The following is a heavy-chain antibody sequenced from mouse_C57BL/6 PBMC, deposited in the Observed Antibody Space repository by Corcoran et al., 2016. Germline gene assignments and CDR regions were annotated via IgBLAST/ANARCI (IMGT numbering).Heavy chain of an antibody. CDR3: ARSPYDWV. CDR1: GYTFTTYG. D-gene: IGHD2-12*01. V-gene: IGHV9-3*01. Sequence: QIQLVQSGPELKKPGETVKISCKASGYTFTTYGMSWVKQAPGKGLKWMGWINTYSGVPTYADDFKGRFAFSLETSASTAYLQINNHKNEDTATYFCARSPYDWVWGTVTTVTVSS. J-gene: IGHJ1*03. CDR2: INTYSGVP.